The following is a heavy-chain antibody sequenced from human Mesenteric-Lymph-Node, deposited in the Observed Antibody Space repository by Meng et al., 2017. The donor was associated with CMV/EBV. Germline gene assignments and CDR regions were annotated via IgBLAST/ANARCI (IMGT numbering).Heavy chain of an antibody. V-gene: IGHV3-23*01. Sequence: GESLKISCVASGFTFSTYDMSWVRQAPGKGLEWVSAFSGRSHSTYYADSVKGRFAISRDNARKSLYLQMNSLRPEDTALYYCARQRRDLEWLLYSPFDFWGQGTLVTVSS. D-gene: IGHD3-3*01. J-gene: IGHJ4*02. CDR2: FSGRSHST. CDR1: GFTFSTYD. CDR3: ARQRRDLEWLLYSPFDF.